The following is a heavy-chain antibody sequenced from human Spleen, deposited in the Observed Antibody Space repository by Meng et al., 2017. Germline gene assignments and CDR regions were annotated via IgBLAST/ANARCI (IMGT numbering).Heavy chain of an antibody. CDR3: ARGPTTMAHDFDY. CDR2: INHSGTT. J-gene: IGHJ4*02. CDR1: GGASSAYS. D-gene: IGHD4-11*01. V-gene: IGHV4-34*01. Sequence: LLQPCSILYLAFVAAGGASSAYSWSWSRPPPGKGLGWSGEINHSGTTNYNPSLESRATISVDTSQNNLSMKLSSVTAADSAVYYCARGPTTMAHDFDYWGQGTLVTVSS.